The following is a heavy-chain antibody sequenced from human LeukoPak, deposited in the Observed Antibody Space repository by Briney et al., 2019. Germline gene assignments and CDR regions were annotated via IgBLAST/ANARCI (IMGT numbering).Heavy chain of an antibody. D-gene: IGHD6-6*01. Sequence: GGSLRLSCAASGFTFNSYWMHWVRQAPGKGLEWVASISSNNGYIYYADSVKGRFTISRDNGENSLHLQMNSLRAEDAAVYYCARDLGTRKSIAFADWGQGTLVTVSS. J-gene: IGHJ4*02. V-gene: IGHV3-21*01. CDR1: GFTFNSYW. CDR3: ARDLGTRKSIAFAD. CDR2: ISSNNGYI.